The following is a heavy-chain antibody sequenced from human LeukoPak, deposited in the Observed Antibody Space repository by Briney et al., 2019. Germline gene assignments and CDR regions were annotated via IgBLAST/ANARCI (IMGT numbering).Heavy chain of an antibody. D-gene: IGHD3-3*01. V-gene: IGHV4-4*02. CDR2: IYHSGST. Sequence: SETLSLTCAVSGGSISSSNWWSWVRPPPGKGLEWIGEIYHSGSTNYNPSLKSRVTISVDKSKNQFSLKLSSVTAADTAVYYCALRVVPAIFGYWGQGTLVTVSS. CDR1: GGSISSSNW. J-gene: IGHJ4*02. CDR3: ALRVVPAIFGY.